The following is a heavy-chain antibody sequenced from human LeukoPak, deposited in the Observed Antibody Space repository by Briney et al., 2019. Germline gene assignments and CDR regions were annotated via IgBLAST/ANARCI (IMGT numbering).Heavy chain of an antibody. Sequence: PSETLSLTCAVYGGSFSGYYWSWIRQPPGKGLEWIGEINHSGSTNYNPSLKSRVTISVDTSKNQFSLKLSSVTAADTAVYYCARGGWGYCSSTSCRHYFDYWGQGTLVTVSS. CDR2: INHSGST. CDR3: ARGGWGYCSSTSCRHYFDY. V-gene: IGHV4-34*01. CDR1: GGSFSGYY. J-gene: IGHJ4*02. D-gene: IGHD2-2*01.